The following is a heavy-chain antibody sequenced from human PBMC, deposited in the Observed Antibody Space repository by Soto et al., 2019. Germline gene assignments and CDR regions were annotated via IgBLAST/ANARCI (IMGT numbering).Heavy chain of an antibody. V-gene: IGHV4-59*01. D-gene: IGHD2-15*01. CDR3: ARDATLAFDI. J-gene: IGHJ3*02. CDR2: IYYSGST. CDR1: GGSISSYY. Sequence: SETLSLTCTVSGGSISSYYWSWIRQPPGKGLEWIGYIYYSGSTNYNPSLKSRVTISVDTSKNQFSLKLSSVTAADTAVYYCARDATLAFDIWGQGTRVTVSS.